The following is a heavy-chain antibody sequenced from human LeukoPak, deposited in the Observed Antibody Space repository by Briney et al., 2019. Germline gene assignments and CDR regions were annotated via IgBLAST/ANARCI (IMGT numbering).Heavy chain of an antibody. V-gene: IGHV3-74*01. CDR1: GFSFRRCW. Sequence: PGGSLRLPCAASGFSFRRCWMHWVRQAPGKELVWVSRINGDGSTTNYADSVRGRFTIARDNAKNTLYLQMNSLRADDSAVYFCASLVGGYYPPVEAFDVWGQGTMVTVSS. CDR2: INGDGSTT. D-gene: IGHD3-3*01. CDR3: ASLVGGYYPPVEAFDV. J-gene: IGHJ3*01.